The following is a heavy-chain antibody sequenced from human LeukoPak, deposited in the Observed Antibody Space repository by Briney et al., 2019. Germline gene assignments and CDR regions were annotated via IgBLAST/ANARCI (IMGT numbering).Heavy chain of an antibody. Sequence: SETLSLTCAVYGWPFSGHYWTWIRQTPGKGLEWIGEINHSESTNYNPSLKSRVTISVDTSKNQFSLKLSSVTAADTAVYYCARGATLNSFDIWGQGTLVTVSS. CDR1: GWPFSGHY. J-gene: IGHJ3*02. D-gene: IGHD5-24*01. CDR3: ARGATLNSFDI. V-gene: IGHV4-34*01. CDR2: INHSEST.